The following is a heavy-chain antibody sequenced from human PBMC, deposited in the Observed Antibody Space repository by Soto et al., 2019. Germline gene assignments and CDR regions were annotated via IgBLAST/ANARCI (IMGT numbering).Heavy chain of an antibody. CDR1: GGSISNYY. J-gene: IGHJ4*02. V-gene: IGHV4-4*07. CDR2: IYTRVGT. Sequence: SETLSLTCIVSGGSISNYYWSWIRQPAGKGLEWIGRIYTRVGTNYNPSLKSRVTMSVDTSKSQFSLRLSSVTAADTAVYYCARQGEYSYEYYHDSWGQGTLVTVSS. D-gene: IGHD5-18*01. CDR3: ARQGEYSYEYYHDS.